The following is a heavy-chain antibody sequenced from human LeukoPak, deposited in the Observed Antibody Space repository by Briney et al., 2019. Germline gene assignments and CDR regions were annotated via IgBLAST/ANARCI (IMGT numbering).Heavy chain of an antibody. D-gene: IGHD1-1*01. Sequence: ASVKVSCKASGYTFTDHYFYWVRQAPGQGLEWMGWINVKSGATNYAQKFQGRVTMTRDTSISTAYMELSGLRSDDTAVYYCARGGEGQVVYYYYMDVWGRGTTVTVSS. CDR1: GYTFTDHY. CDR2: INVKSGAT. CDR3: ARGGEGQVVYYYYMDV. V-gene: IGHV1-2*02. J-gene: IGHJ6*03.